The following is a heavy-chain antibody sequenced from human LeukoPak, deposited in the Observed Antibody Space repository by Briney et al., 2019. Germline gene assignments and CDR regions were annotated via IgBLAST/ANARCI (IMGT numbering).Heavy chain of an antibody. J-gene: IGHJ4*02. CDR1: EFSVGSNY. CDR3: ARARYGSGSIYYFDY. D-gene: IGHD3-10*01. CDR2: IYSGGST. V-gene: IGHV3-66*01. Sequence: GGSLRLSCAASEFSVGSNYMTWVRQAPGKGLEWVSLIYSGGSTYYADSVKGRFTISRDNSKNTLYLQMNSLRAEDTAVYYCARARYGSGSIYYFDYWGQGTLVTVSS.